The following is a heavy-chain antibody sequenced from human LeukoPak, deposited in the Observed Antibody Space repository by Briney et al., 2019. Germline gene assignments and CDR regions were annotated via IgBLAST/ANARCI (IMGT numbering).Heavy chain of an antibody. CDR1: GYTFTSYG. D-gene: IGHD3-9*01. CDR3: ARRKLPLTGSTGYDWFDP. CDR2: ISAYNGNT. Sequence: ASVTVSCKASGYTFTSYGISWVRQAPGQGLEWMGWISAYNGNTNYAQKLQGRVTMTTDTSTSTAYMEMNSLTSEDTAVYYCARRKLPLTGSTGYDWFDPWGQGTLVTVSS. V-gene: IGHV1-18*01. J-gene: IGHJ5*02.